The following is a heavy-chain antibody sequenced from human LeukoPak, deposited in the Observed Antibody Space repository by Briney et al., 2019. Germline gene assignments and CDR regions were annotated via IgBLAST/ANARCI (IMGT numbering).Heavy chain of an antibody. V-gene: IGHV3-21*01. CDR2: ISSSSSNI. CDR1: GFTFSSYS. J-gene: IGHJ4*02. D-gene: IGHD6-6*01. CDR3: AREEEYSSSSPDY. Sequence: GGSLRLSCAASGFTFSSYSMNWVRQAPGKGLEWVSSISSSSSNICYADSVKGRFTISRDNAKNSLTLQMNSLRAEDTAVYYCAREEEYSSSSPDYWGQGTLVTVSS.